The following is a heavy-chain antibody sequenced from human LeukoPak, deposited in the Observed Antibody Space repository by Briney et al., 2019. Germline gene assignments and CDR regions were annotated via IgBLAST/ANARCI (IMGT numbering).Heavy chain of an antibody. J-gene: IGHJ4*02. D-gene: IGHD3-10*01. V-gene: IGHV4-59*01. CDR1: GGSISSYY. Sequence: SGTLSLTCAVSGGSISSYYWSWIRQPPGKGLEWIGYISYSGSTNYSPSLKSRVTISVDTSKNQFSLKLISVTAADTAVYYCARVDSGSHHYWGQGTLVTVSS. CDR2: ISYSGST. CDR3: ARVDSGSHHY.